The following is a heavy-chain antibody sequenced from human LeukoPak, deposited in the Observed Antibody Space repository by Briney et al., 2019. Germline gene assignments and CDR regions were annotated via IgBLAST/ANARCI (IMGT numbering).Heavy chain of an antibody. CDR2: IKQDGSEK. J-gene: IGHJ4*02. CDR3: ARDLGIDRFDQ. V-gene: IGHV3-7*01. D-gene: IGHD7-27*01. CDR1: GFTFSSYA. Sequence: GGSLRLSCAASGFTFSSYAMSWVRQAPGKGLEWVANIKQDGSEKYYVDSVRGRFTISRDNAKNSLYLQMNSLRAEDTAVYYCARDLGIDRFDQWGQGTLVTVST.